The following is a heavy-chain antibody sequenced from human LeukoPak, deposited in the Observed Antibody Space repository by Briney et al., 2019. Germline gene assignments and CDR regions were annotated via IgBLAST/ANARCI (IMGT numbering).Heavy chain of an antibody. D-gene: IGHD1-26*01. CDR3: AKGDRSGSYSYFDY. V-gene: IGHV3-74*01. Sequence: EPGGSLRLSCAASGFTFSSYWMHWVRQAPGKGLVWVSRINSDGSSTSYADSVKGRFTISRDNAKNTLYLQMNSLRAEDTAVYYCAKGDRSGSYSYFDYWGQGTLVTVSS. CDR2: INSDGSST. J-gene: IGHJ4*02. CDR1: GFTFSSYW.